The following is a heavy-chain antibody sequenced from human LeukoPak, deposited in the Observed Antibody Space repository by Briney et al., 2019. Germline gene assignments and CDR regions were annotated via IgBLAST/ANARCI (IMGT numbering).Heavy chain of an antibody. CDR3: ARANCGGDCPFDY. J-gene: IGHJ4*02. D-gene: IGHD2-21*02. CDR2: IYYSGST. V-gene: IGHV4-31*03. Sequence: KTSETLSLACTVSGGSISSGGYYWSWIRQHPGKGLEWIGYIYYSGSTYYNPSLKSRVTISVDRSKNQLSLKLSSVTAADTAVYYCARANCGGDCPFDYWGQGTLVTVSS. CDR1: GGSISSGGYY.